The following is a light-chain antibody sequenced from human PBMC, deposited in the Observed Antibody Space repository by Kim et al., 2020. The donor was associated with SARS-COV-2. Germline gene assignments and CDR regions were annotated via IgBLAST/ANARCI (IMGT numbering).Light chain of an antibody. CDR1: QSISRNY. CDR2: GAS. CDR3: QQYGTAPVT. J-gene: IGKJ2*01. V-gene: IGKV3-20*01. Sequence: EIVLTQSPGTLSLSPGERATLSCRASQSISRNYLAWYQQKPGQALRLLIYGASTRATGTPDRFSGSGSGTDFTLTIGRLESEDFAVYHCQQYGTAPVTFGQGTKLEI.